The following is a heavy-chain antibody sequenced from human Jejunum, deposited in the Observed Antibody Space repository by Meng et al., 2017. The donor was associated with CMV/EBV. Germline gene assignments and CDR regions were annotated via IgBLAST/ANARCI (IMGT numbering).Heavy chain of an antibody. Sequence: HVQLVQSGAEVKKPGASVKVSGKAAGYTFTSYYMHWVRQAPGQGLEWMGIISPSGGSKSYAQKFQGRVTMTRDTSTSTVYMELSSLRSEDTAVYYCARFSSAWYADYWGQGTLVTVSS. CDR3: ARFSSAWYADY. CDR1: GYTFTSYY. V-gene: IGHV1-46*01. CDR2: ISPSGGSK. J-gene: IGHJ4*02. D-gene: IGHD6-19*01.